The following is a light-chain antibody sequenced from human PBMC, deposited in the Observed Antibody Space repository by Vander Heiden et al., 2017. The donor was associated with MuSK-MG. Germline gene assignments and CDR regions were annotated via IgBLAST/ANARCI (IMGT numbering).Light chain of an antibody. J-gene: IGLJ2*01. Sequence: TISCTGTSSDVGGYNYVSWYQQHPGKAPNLMIYDVSNRPSGVSNRFSGSKSGNTASLTISGLQAEDEADYYCSSYTSSSTVVFGGGTKLTVL. CDR3: SSYTSSSTVV. CDR1: SSDVGGYNY. V-gene: IGLV2-14*04. CDR2: DVS.